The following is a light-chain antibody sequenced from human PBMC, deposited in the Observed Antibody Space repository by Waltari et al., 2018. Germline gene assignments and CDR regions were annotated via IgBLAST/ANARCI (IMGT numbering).Light chain of an antibody. CDR2: RND. J-gene: IGLJ3*02. CDR3: ASWDDSLNGHWV. Sequence: QSVLTQPPSASGTPGQRVTISCSGTSSNLGNNVVNWYQQVPGTALKLLIYRNDLRPSGVPDRFSASKSGTSASLAISGLQSEDEAEYYCASWDDSLNGHWVFGGGTMVTVL. V-gene: IGLV1-44*01. CDR1: SSNLGNNV.